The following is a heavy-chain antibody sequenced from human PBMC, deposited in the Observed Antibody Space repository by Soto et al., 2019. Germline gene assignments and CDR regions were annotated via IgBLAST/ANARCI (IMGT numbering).Heavy chain of an antibody. D-gene: IGHD3-22*01. CDR1: GGSVSSGSYY. J-gene: IGHJ1*01. Sequence: QVQLQESGPGLVKPSETLSLTCTVSGGSVSSGSYYWSWIRQPPGKGLEWIGYIYYSGSTNYNPSLRSRVTLSVDTSKTQFSLKLSSVTAADTAVYYCARARVQYYYDSSGYYPEYFQHWGQGTLVTVSS. CDR3: ARARVQYYYDSSGYYPEYFQH. CDR2: IYYSGST. V-gene: IGHV4-61*01.